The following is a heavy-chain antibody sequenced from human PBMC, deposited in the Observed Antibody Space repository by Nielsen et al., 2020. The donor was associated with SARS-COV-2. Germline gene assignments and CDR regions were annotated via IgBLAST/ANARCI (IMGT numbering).Heavy chain of an antibody. D-gene: IGHD2-15*01. CDR1: GYTLTELT. CDR2: FYPEDGET. Sequence: SVKVYCQVSGYTLTELTMHWVRQPPGKGLEWMGGFYPEDGETIYAQKFQGRVTMTEDTSTDTAYMELSSLRSEDTAVYYCATGPVSGINWFDPWGQGTLVTVSS. J-gene: IGHJ5*02. CDR3: ATGPVSGINWFDP. V-gene: IGHV1-24*01.